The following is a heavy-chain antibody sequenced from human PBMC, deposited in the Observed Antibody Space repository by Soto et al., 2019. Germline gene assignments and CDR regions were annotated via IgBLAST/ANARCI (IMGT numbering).Heavy chain of an antibody. CDR2: ISAYNGKT. CDR3: AREANCGSDCYSPAEYSQH. Sequence: QVQLVQSGAEVKKPGASVKVSCKASGYTFSNYGISWVRQAPGQGLEWMGWISAYNGKTYDTERLPGRVTMTTDTSTGTAYMELRSLRSDDTAVYYCAREANCGSDCYSPAEYSQHWGQGTLVTVSS. J-gene: IGHJ1*01. V-gene: IGHV1-18*04. CDR1: GYTFSNYG. D-gene: IGHD2-21*02.